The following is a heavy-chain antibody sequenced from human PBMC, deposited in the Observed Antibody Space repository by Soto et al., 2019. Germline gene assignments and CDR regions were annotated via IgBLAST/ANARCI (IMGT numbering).Heavy chain of an antibody. Sequence: SATLSLTCTVSGGSINSGGYYWSWIRQHPGKGLEWVGYIYYSGTTYYNPSLQSRLTISRDTPKNQFSLKLSSVTAADTAVYYCARGYGRNFDYWGQGTLVTVSS. V-gene: IGHV4-31*03. J-gene: IGHJ4*02. CDR2: IYYSGTT. D-gene: IGHD5-18*01. CDR1: GGSINSGGYY. CDR3: ARGYGRNFDY.